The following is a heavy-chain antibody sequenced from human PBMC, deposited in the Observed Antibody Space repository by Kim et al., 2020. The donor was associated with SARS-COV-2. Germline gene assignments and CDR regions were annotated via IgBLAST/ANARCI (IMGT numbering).Heavy chain of an antibody. V-gene: IGHV3-7*01. CDR2: NQHGSDK. CDR3: ATKEY. Sequence: NQHGSDKYYVDSVKGRFTISRDNAKSSLFLQMHSLRADDTAVYYCATKEYWGQGTLVTVSS. J-gene: IGHJ4*02.